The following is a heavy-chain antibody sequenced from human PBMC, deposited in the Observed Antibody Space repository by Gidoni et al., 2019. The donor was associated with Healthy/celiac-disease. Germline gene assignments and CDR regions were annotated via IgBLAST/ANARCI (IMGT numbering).Heavy chain of an antibody. CDR3: ARQAGLSKWEPGY. CDR2: IYNSGST. Sequence: QLQLQESGPGLVKPSETLSLTCTVSGGSISSSSYYWGWIRQPPGKGLEWIGSIYNSGSTYYNPSLKSRVTISVDTSKNQFSLKLSSVTAADTAVYYCARQAGLSKWEPGYWGQGTLVTVSS. J-gene: IGHJ4*02. CDR1: GGSISSSSYY. D-gene: IGHD1-26*01. V-gene: IGHV4-39*01.